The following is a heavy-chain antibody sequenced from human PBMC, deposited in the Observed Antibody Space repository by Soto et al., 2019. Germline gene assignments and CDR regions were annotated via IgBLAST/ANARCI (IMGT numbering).Heavy chain of an antibody. Sequence: SGPTLVNPTQTLTLTCSFSGFSLSTSGVGVGWFRQPPGKALEWLALIYWDDDKRYSPSLKNRPTITKDTSKNQVVLTMTNMDPVDTGTYYCARSQGLGAASSFLFDYWGQGTLVTVSS. CDR3: ARSQGLGAASSFLFDY. CDR1: GFSLSTSGVG. J-gene: IGHJ4*02. CDR2: IYWDDDK. V-gene: IGHV2-5*02. D-gene: IGHD1-26*01.